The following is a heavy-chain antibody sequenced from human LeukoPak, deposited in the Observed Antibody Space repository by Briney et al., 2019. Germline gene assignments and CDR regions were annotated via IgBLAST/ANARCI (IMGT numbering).Heavy chain of an antibody. Sequence: GGSLRLSCAASGFTFSSYAMSWVRQAPGKGLEWVSVISGSGGSTSYADSVKGRFTISRDNSMNTLYLQMDSLRAEDTAVYYCARERIVGATPAFDIWGQGTMVTVSS. CDR3: ARERIVGATPAFDI. D-gene: IGHD1-26*01. V-gene: IGHV3-23*01. CDR2: ISGSGGST. J-gene: IGHJ3*02. CDR1: GFTFSSYA.